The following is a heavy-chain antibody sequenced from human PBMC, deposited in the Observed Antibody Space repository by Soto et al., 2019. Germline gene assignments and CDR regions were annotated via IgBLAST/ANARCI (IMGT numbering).Heavy chain of an antibody. CDR1: GGSISSDGPY. D-gene: IGHD2-15*01. J-gene: IGHJ4*02. V-gene: IGHV4-31*03. Sequence: PSETLSLTCTVSGGSISSDGPYWSWIPQLPGKGLEWIGFIYYSGSTYYNPSLHSRVTISVDSQKQFSLRLSPGTVADTALYYCAIGRRSRHLSADYWGPGTLVIGSS. CDR2: IYYSGST. CDR3: AIGRRSRHLSADY.